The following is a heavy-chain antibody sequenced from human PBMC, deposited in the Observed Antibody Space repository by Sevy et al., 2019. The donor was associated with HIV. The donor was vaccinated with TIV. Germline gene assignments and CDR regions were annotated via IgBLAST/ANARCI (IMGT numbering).Heavy chain of an antibody. CDR1: GFTFSRNG. Sequence: GGSLRLSCAASGFTFSRNGMHWVRQAPGKGLEWGAVIWYDGSTKYYADSVKGRFTISRDNSKNRLYLEMNSLRAEDTAVYYCAIDNHVYSSGAFDIWGQGTMVTVSS. CDR2: IWYDGSTK. CDR3: AIDNHVYSSGAFDI. D-gene: IGHD6-19*01. V-gene: IGHV3-33*01. J-gene: IGHJ3*02.